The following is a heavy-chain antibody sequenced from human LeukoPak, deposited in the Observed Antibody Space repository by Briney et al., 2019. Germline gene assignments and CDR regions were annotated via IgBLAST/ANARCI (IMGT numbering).Heavy chain of an antibody. V-gene: IGHV4-34*01. CDR3: ARAYCSGGSCLYYYYYMDV. CDR1: GGSFSGYY. D-gene: IGHD2-15*01. Sequence: SETLSLTCAVYGGSFSGYYWSWIRQPPGKGLEWIGEINHSGSTNYNPSLKSRVTISVDTSKNQFSLKLSSVTAADTAVYYCARAYCSGGSCLYYYYYMDVWGKGTTVTVSS. J-gene: IGHJ6*03. CDR2: INHSGST.